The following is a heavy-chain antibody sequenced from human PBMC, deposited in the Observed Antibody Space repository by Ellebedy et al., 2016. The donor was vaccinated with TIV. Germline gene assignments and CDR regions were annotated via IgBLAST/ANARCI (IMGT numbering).Heavy chain of an antibody. CDR3: AIRGRY. D-gene: IGHD3-10*01. J-gene: IGHJ4*02. CDR1: GFTFTTYC. CDR2: IKQDGSEK. Sequence: PGGSLRLSCAASGFTFTTYCMSWVRQAPGKGLEWVANIKQDGSEKYYVDSVKGRFTISRDNAKNSLYLQMNSLRAEDTAVYYCAIRGRYWGQGTLVTVSS. V-gene: IGHV3-7*03.